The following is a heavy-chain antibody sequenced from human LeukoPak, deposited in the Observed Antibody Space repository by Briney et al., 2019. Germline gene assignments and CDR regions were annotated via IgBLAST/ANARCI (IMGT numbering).Heavy chain of an antibody. V-gene: IGHV3-20*04. Sequence: GGSLRLSCAASGFTFDNYGMTWVRQVPGRGLEWDSGINWNGGSTGYADSVRGRFTISRDNDKNSLFLQMNSLRAEDTALYYCVRKFSYSSSAYNPHYFDSWGQGILVTVSS. CDR1: GFTFDNYG. D-gene: IGHD6-6*01. CDR2: INWNGGST. CDR3: VRKFSYSSSAYNPHYFDS. J-gene: IGHJ4*02.